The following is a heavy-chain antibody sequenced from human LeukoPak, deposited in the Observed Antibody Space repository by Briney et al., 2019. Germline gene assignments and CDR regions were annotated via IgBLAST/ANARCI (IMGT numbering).Heavy chain of an antibody. CDR1: GYTFTGYY. D-gene: IGHD3-10*01. CDR2: INPNSGGT. Sequence: ASAKVSCKASGYTFTGYYMHWVRQAPGQGLEWMGWINPNSGGTNYAQKFQGRVTMTRDTSISTAYMELSRLRSDDTAVYYCARVQVLLWFGIDYWGQGTLVTVSS. V-gene: IGHV1-2*02. CDR3: ARVQVLLWFGIDY. J-gene: IGHJ4*02.